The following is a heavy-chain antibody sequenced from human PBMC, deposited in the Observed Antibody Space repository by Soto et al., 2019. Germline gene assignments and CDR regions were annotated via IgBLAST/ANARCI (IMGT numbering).Heavy chain of an antibody. CDR3: AKERSKYSSGWSRSGWYFDL. V-gene: IGHV3-9*01. CDR1: GFTFDDYA. CDR2: ISWNSGSI. Sequence: EVQLVESGGGLVQPGRSLRLSCAASGFTFDDYAMHWVRQAPGKGLEWVSGISWNSGSIGYADSVKGRFTISRDNAKNSLYLQMNSLRAEDTALYYCAKERSKYSSGWSRSGWYFDLWGRGTLVTVSS. J-gene: IGHJ2*01. D-gene: IGHD6-19*01.